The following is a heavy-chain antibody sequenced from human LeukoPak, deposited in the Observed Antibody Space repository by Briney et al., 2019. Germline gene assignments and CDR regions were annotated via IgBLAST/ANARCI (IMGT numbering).Heavy chain of an antibody. CDR1: GFTFSSYA. J-gene: IGHJ4*02. Sequence: PGRSLRLSCAASGFTFSSYAMHWVRQAPGKGLEWVAVISYDGSNKYYADSVKGRFTISRDNSKNTLYLQMNSLRAEDTAVYYCARAREGSSWSLFDYWGQGTLVTVSS. CDR3: ARAREGSSWSLFDY. V-gene: IGHV3-30-3*01. D-gene: IGHD6-13*01. CDR2: ISYDGSNK.